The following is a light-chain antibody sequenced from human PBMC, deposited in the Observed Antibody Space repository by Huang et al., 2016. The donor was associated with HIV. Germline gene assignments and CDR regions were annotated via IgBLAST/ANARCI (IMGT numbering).Light chain of an antibody. J-gene: IGKJ1*01. V-gene: IGKV1-8*01. CDR3: QQYYSYRT. Sequence: STGDRVNITCRASQDINNFLAWYQQKPGKAPNLLIYAASILETGVPSRFSGSGSGTEFNLSISCLQSEDFATYYCQQYYSYRTFGQGTQVEIK. CDR1: QDINNF. CDR2: AAS.